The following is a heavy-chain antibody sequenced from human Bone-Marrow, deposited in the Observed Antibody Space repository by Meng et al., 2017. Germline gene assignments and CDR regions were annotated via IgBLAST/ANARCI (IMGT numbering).Heavy chain of an antibody. CDR3: ATGAAAADH. V-gene: IGHV3-15*04. Sequence: QVEAGGGSVMRGGDLILSCVASGGGFTAAWMRLVRRAPGRGLEWVGRIETKSEGGTADYAAHVKGRFSISRDDSKNTLYLQMNTLISEDTGVYFCATGAAAADHWGQGTLVTVSS. CDR2: IETKSEGGTA. D-gene: IGHD6-13*01. J-gene: IGHJ4*02. CDR1: GGGFTAAW.